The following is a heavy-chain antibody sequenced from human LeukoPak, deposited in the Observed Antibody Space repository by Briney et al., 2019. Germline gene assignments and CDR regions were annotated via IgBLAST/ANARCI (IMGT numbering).Heavy chain of an antibody. Sequence: GGSLRLSCAASGFPFSRISMTWVRQAPGKGLEWVSTISPSGGSTFYADSVKGRFSLFRDNSKNTLFLQMNILRAADTALYYCSAKQEEVAGGMNSWGQGALVTVSS. CDR1: GFPFSRIS. CDR2: ISPSGGST. CDR3: SAKQEEVAGGMNS. V-gene: IGHV3-23*01. D-gene: IGHD6-19*01. J-gene: IGHJ4*02.